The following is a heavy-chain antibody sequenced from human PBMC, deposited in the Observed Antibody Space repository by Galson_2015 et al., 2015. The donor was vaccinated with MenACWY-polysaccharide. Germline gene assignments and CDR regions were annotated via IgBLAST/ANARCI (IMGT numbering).Heavy chain of an antibody. CDR1: GYTFTSYG. J-gene: IGHJ4*02. Sequence: SVTVSCKASGYTFTSYGISWVRQAPGQGLEWMGWISVYNGNTKYAQNLQGRVTMTTDTSTSTAYMELRSLRSDDTAVYYCARDFLSTVTTRPGYWGQGTLVTVSS. D-gene: IGHD4-17*01. CDR3: ARDFLSTVTTRPGY. V-gene: IGHV1-18*01. CDR2: ISVYNGNT.